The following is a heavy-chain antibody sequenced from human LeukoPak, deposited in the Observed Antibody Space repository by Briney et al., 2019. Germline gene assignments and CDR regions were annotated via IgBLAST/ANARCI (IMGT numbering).Heavy chain of an antibody. CDR2: ISSSSSYI. Sequence: PGGSLRLSCAASGFTFSSYSMNWVRQAPGKGLEWVSSISSSSSYIYYADSVKGRFTISRDNAKNSLYLQMNSLRAEDTAVYYCARQLPPQKDGAFDIWGQGTMVTVSS. V-gene: IGHV3-21*01. CDR1: GFTFSSYS. D-gene: IGHD2-2*01. CDR3: ARQLPPQKDGAFDI. J-gene: IGHJ3*02.